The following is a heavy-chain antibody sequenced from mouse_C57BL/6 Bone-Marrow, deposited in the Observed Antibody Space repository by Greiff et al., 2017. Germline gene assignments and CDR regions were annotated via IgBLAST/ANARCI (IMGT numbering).Heavy chain of an antibody. CDR1: GFTFSSYA. Sequence: EVKVVESGGGLVKPGGSLKLSCAASGFTFSSYAMSWVRQTPEKRLEWVATISDGGSYTYYPDNVKGRFTISRDNAKNNLYLQMSHLKSEDTAMYYCARGGSITTVVAPSYWGQGTLVTVSA. CDR2: ISDGGSYT. D-gene: IGHD1-1*01. J-gene: IGHJ3*01. CDR3: ARGGSITTVVAPSY. V-gene: IGHV5-4*03.